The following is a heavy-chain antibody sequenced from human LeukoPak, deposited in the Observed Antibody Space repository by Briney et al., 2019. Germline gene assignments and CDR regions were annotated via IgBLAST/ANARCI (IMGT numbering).Heavy chain of an antibody. D-gene: IGHD3-22*01. V-gene: IGHV1-2*06. CDR2: INPNSGGT. Sequence: ASVKVSCKASGGTFSSYAISWVRQAPGQGLEWMGRINPNSGGTNYAQKFQGRVTMTRDTSISTAYMELSRLRSDDTAVYYCARAGRITMRSGFDYRGQGTLVTVSS. CDR1: GGTFSSYA. CDR3: ARAGRITMRSGFDY. J-gene: IGHJ4*02.